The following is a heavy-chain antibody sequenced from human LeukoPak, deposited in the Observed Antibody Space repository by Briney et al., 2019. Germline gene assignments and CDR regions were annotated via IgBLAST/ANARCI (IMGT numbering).Heavy chain of an antibody. D-gene: IGHD6-13*01. CDR2: IWYDGSNK. V-gene: IGHV3-30*02. J-gene: IGHJ4*02. Sequence: GGSLRLSCAASGFSFRSYAMHWVRQAPGKGLEWVAVIWYDGSNKYYADSVKGRFTISRDNSKNTLYLQMSSLRPEDTAVYYRVKDRWVDHWGQGTLVTVSS. CDR3: VKDRWVDH. CDR1: GFSFRSYA.